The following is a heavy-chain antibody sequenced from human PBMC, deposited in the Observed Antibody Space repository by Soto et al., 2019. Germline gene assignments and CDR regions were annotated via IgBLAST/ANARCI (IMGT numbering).Heavy chain of an antibody. D-gene: IGHD6-13*01. CDR3: ATYSSPFDY. J-gene: IGHJ4*02. CDR1: EFSFSSYA. V-gene: IGHV3-23*01. CDR2: ISATGTTT. Sequence: EVQLMESGGGLVQPGGSLRLSCAASEFSFSSYALNWVRQAPGKGLEWVSAISATGTTTYYADSVKGRFNISRDNSKRTLFLQMDSLSPEDTAVYYCATYSSPFDYWGQGTLVTVSS.